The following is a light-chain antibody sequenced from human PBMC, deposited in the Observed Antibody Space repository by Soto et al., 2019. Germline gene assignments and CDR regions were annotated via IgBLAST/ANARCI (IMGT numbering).Light chain of an antibody. J-gene: IGKJ2*01. CDR3: QQRSNWPRNT. V-gene: IGKV3-11*01. CDR1: QSVSRH. Sequence: EIVLTQSPATLSLSPGERATLSCRASQSVSRHLAWYQQKPGQAPRLLIYDISGRATGIPARFIGSGSGTDFTLTISSLEPEDSAVYYCQQRSNWPRNTFGQGTKLEIK. CDR2: DIS.